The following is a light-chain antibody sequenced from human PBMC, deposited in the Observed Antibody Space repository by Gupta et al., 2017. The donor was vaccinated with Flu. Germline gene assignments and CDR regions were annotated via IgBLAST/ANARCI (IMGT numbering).Light chain of an antibody. Sequence: QSVLTQPPSVSAAPGQKVTIPCSGSSSNIGNNHVSWHQQLPGTAPKLLIYENNKRPSGIPDRFSGSKSGTSVTLGITGLQTGDEADYYCGSWDSSLNAHVFGTGTKVTVL. CDR1: SSNIGNNH. J-gene: IGLJ1*01. V-gene: IGLV1-51*02. CDR2: ENN. CDR3: GSWDSSLNAHV.